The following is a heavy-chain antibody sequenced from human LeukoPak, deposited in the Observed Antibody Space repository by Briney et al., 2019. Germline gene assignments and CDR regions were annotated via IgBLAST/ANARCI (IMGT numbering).Heavy chain of an antibody. D-gene: IGHD3-10*01. CDR2: ISAYNGNT. Sequence: GASVKVSCKASGYTFTSYGISWVRQAPGQGLEWMGWISAYNGNTNYAQKLQGRVTMTRNTSISTAYMELSSLRSEDTAVYYCAGVRFGELGSDYWGQGTLVTVSS. CDR1: GYTFTSYG. J-gene: IGHJ4*02. CDR3: AGVRFGELGSDY. V-gene: IGHV1-18*01.